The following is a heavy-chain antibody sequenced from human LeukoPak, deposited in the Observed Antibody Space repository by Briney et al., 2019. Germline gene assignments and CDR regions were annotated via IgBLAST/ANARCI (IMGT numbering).Heavy chain of an antibody. D-gene: IGHD3-10*01. CDR3: ARAGSLWFGESKLDY. CDR1: GFTFSTYA. V-gene: IGHV3-23*01. J-gene: IGHJ4*02. Sequence: GGSLRLSCVASGFTFSTYAMTWVRQAPGKGLEWVSSISDGSHYIYYADSVKGRFTISRDNSKNTLYLQMNSLRAEDTAVFYCARAGSLWFGESKLDYWGQGTLVTVSS. CDR2: ISDGSHYI.